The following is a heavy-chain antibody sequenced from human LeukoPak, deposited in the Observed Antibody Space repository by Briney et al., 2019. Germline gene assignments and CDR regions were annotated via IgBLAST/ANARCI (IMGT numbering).Heavy chain of an antibody. Sequence: GGSLRLSCAASGFTFSKYWMLWVRQAPGKGLEWVSSISSGSSYIYYADSVKGRFTISRDNAKNSLFLQMNSLRAEDTAVYYCTSDASTSWRSDYWGQGTLVTVSS. CDR3: TSDASTSWRSDY. D-gene: IGHD5/OR15-5a*01. CDR1: GFTFSKYW. J-gene: IGHJ4*02. V-gene: IGHV3-21*01. CDR2: ISSGSSYI.